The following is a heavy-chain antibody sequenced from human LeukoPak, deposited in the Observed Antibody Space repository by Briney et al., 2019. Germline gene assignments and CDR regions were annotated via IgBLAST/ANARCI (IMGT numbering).Heavy chain of an antibody. J-gene: IGHJ3*02. CDR3: SRDGTEGDNSAFDM. V-gene: IGHV3-72*01. CDR2: IRRKRNGYTT. Sequence: GGSLRLSCAASGFSFSDYILDCVRQAPGKGLECVGRIRRKRNGYTTEYAASVKGRFTISRDDLKKSLYLHMSSLKTEDTAVYHCSRDGTEGDNSAFDMWGQGTMVTVSS. D-gene: IGHD3-22*01. CDR1: GFSFSDYI.